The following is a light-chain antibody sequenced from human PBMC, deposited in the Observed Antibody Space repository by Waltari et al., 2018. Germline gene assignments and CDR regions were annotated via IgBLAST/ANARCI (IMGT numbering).Light chain of an antibody. V-gene: IGKV3-20*01. CDR1: QPLSNNY. CDR3: QRCGGSPL. J-gene: IGKJ2*01. CDR2: SAS. Sequence: ERVLTQSPDTLSLSPGETATLSCRSSQPLSNNYLAWYQKKPGQAPRLLIHSASMRATGIPDRFSGSWSGAGFTLTISRLEPEDFAVYYCQRCGGSPLFGQGTKLEI.